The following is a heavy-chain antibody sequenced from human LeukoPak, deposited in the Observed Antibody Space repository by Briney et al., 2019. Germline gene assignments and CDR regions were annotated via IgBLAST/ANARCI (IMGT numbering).Heavy chain of an antibody. D-gene: IGHD3-22*01. Sequence: PSETLSLTCTVSGGSISSSSYYWGWIRQPPGKGLEWIGSIYYSGSTYYNPSLKSRVTISVDTSKNQFSLKLSSVTAADTAVYYCARDPYYYDSSGYPLGGRYWGQGTLVTVPS. CDR1: GGSISSSSYY. CDR3: ARDPYYYDSSGYPLGGRY. V-gene: IGHV4-39*07. J-gene: IGHJ4*02. CDR2: IYYSGST.